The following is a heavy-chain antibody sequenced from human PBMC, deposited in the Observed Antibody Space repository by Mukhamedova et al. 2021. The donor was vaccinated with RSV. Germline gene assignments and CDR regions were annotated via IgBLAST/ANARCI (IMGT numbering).Heavy chain of an antibody. V-gene: IGHV1-46*01. CDR3: ARDLLEGGRGYYMDV. Sequence: FAQKFQGRVTMTRDTSTSTLYMELSSLRSEDTALYYCARDLLEGGRGYYMDVWGRGTTVTVSS. D-gene: IGHD1-26*01. J-gene: IGHJ6*03.